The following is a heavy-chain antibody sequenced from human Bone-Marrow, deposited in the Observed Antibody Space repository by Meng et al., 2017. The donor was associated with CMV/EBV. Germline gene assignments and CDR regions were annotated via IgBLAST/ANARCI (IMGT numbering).Heavy chain of an antibody. CDR2: IRYDGSNK. Sequence: GESLKISCAASGFTFSSYGMQWVRQAPGKGLEWVAFIRYDGSNKYYADSVKGRFTISRDNSKNTLYLQMNSLRAEDSAVYYCAKYQVVVPAAAYYYYYGRDVWGQRATVTVSS. V-gene: IGHV3-30*02. CDR1: GFTFSSYG. D-gene: IGHD2-2*01. CDR3: AKYQVVVPAAAYYYYYGRDV. J-gene: IGHJ6*02.